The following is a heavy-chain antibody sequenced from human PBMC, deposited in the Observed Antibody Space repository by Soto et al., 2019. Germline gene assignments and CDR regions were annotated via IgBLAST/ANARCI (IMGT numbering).Heavy chain of an antibody. D-gene: IGHD3-10*01. CDR1: GFTFSSYA. CDR2: ISGSGGST. J-gene: IGHJ4*02. Sequence: EVQLLESGGGLVQPGGSLRLSCAASGFTFSSYAMSWVRQAPGKGLEWVSVISGSGGSTYYADSVKGRFTISRDNSKNTLYLQMNSLRAEDTAVYYCAKARADYYGSGSPIDYWGQGTLVTVSS. V-gene: IGHV3-23*01. CDR3: AKARADYYGSGSPIDY.